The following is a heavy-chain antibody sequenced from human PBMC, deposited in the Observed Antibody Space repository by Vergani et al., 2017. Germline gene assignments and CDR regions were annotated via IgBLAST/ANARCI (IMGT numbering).Heavy chain of an antibody. CDR1: GYTFTSYG. CDR3: ARDCSGGSCHYYYYYGMDV. V-gene: IGHV1-18*01. CDR2: ISAYNGNT. J-gene: IGHJ6*02. D-gene: IGHD2-15*01. Sequence: QVQLVQSGAEVKKPGASVKVSCKASGYTFTSYGISWVRQAPGQGLEWMGWISAYNGNTNYAQKLQGRVTMTTDKSTSTADMELRSLRSDDTSVYYCARDCSGGSCHYYYYYGMDVWGQGTTVTVSS.